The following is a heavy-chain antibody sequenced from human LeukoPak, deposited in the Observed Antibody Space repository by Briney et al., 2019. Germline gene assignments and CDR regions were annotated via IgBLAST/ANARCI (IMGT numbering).Heavy chain of an antibody. CDR2: IYYSGST. CDR3: ARRTMVRGAKIDNWFDP. D-gene: IGHD3-10*01. Sequence: SETLSLTCTVSGGPISSSSYYWGWIRQPPGKGLEWIGSIYYSGSTYYNPSLKSRVTISVDTSKNQFSLKLSSVTAADTAVYYCARRTMVRGAKIDNWFDPWGQGTLVTVSS. V-gene: IGHV4-39*01. CDR1: GGPISSSSYY. J-gene: IGHJ5*02.